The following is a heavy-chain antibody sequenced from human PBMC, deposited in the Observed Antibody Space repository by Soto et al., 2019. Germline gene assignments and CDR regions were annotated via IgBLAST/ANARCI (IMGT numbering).Heavy chain of an antibody. CDR1: GGSISSAAYY. Sequence: SETLSLTCTVSGGSISSAAYYWSWIRQHPGKGLEWIGYIYYSGSTYYNPSLKSRVTISVDTSKNQFSLKLTSVTAADTAVYYCARRPQRYFDWFTPVLSTGYWGQGTLVTVSS. CDR3: ARRPQRYFDWFTPVLSTGY. CDR2: IYYSGST. D-gene: IGHD3-9*01. J-gene: IGHJ4*02. V-gene: IGHV4-31*03.